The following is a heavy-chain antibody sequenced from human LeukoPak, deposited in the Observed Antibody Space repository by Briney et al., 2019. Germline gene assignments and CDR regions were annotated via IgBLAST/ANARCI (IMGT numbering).Heavy chain of an antibody. Sequence: GASVKVSCKASGYTFTIYGISWVRQAPGQGLEWMGWISAYNGNTNYAQKLQGRVTMTTDTSTSTAYMELRSLRSDDTAVYYCARDRREYCSSTSCSFQFDPWGQGTLVTVSS. CDR2: ISAYNGNT. CDR1: GYTFTIYG. D-gene: IGHD2-2*01. J-gene: IGHJ5*02. V-gene: IGHV1-18*01. CDR3: ARDRREYCSSTSCSFQFDP.